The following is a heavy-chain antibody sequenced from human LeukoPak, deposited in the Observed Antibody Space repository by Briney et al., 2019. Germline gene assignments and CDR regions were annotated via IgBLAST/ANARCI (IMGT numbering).Heavy chain of an antibody. J-gene: IGHJ5*02. V-gene: IGHV4-39*07. D-gene: IGHD1-26*01. CDR3: VTGKDWFDL. Sequence: KSFETPVLPLNCFGGPLGGTTFFFRLVPPPPRQEVPGVWGIYSGSPSNYGGSTHYPPSLNSRVTISVDTPKNQFSLKLSTVTAADTAVYYCVTGKDWFDLWGQGALVTVSS. CDR1: GGPLGGTTFF. CDR2: IYSGSPSNYGGST.